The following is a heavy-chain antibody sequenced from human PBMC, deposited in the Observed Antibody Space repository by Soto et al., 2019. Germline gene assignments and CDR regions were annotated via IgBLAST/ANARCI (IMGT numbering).Heavy chain of an antibody. CDR1: GYTFTSYG. D-gene: IGHD2-2*01. J-gene: IGHJ6*02. CDR2: ISAYNGNT. CDR3: AREDIVVVPAAPTPPQVPGNYYYYYGMDV. V-gene: IGHV1-18*01. Sequence: ASVKVSCKASGYTFTSYGISWVRQAPGQGLEWMGWISAYNGNTNYAQKLQGRVTMTTDTSTSTAYMELRSLRSDDTAVYYCAREDIVVVPAAPTPPQVPGNYYYYYGMDVWGQGTTVTVSS.